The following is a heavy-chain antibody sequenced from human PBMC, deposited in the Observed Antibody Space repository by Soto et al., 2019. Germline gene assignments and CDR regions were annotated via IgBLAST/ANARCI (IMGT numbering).Heavy chain of an antibody. CDR1: GYTLIMYY. CDR2: INPSGGST. J-gene: IGHJ4*02. CDR3: AFFPYCGGYYYANDY. V-gene: IGHV1-46*01. Sequence: ASVKVSCKASGYTLIMYYIHWMRQAPGQGLEWMGLINPSGGSTTYAQKFQGRVTMTRDTSTSTVYMDLSSLKSEDTAVYYCAFFPYCGGYYYANDYCGQGTQVTGSS. D-gene: IGHD2-21*02.